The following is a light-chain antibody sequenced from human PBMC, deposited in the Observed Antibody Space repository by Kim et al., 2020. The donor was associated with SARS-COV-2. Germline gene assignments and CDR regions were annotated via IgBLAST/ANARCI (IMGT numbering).Light chain of an antibody. CDR3: QVWDSGSDHYV. J-gene: IGLJ1*01. CDR1: SIASKS. V-gene: IGLV3-21*04. Sequence: APEETAWITCGGDSIASKSVHWYQQKSGQAPVPVIFYDSDRPSGIPERFSGSNSGNTATLTISGVEAGDEADYYCQVWDSGSDHYVFGTGTKVTVL. CDR2: YDS.